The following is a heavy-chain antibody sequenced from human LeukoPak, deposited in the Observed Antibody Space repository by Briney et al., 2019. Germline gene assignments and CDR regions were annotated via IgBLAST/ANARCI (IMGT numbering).Heavy chain of an antibody. J-gene: IGHJ4*02. V-gene: IGHV1-2*02. CDR1: GYTYTEYY. CDR3: ARDPLYGSGSYHNVWVFDY. CDR2: INPNSGGT. D-gene: IGHD3-10*01. Sequence: ASVKVSRKGSGYTYTEYYMHWVRQARGQGLEWMGWINPNSGGTNYAQKSQGRVTMTRDTSITTAYMELSRLMSDDTAVYYGARDPLYGSGSYHNVWVFDYWGQGTLVTVSS.